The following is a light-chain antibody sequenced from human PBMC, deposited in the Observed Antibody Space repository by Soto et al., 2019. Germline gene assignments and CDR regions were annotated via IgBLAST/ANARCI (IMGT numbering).Light chain of an antibody. CDR3: GTWDESLGAGV. V-gene: IGLV1-51*01. CDR2: DDS. Sequence: QSVLTQPASLSAPPGEKVTISCSGRGSNIGRNYVSWYRQFPGTAPQLIIYDDSKRHSGVPDRLSGSRYGTSASLAIAGLQPGDEAVFYCGTWDESLGAGVFGGGTKVTVL. CDR1: GSNIGRNY. J-gene: IGLJ2*01.